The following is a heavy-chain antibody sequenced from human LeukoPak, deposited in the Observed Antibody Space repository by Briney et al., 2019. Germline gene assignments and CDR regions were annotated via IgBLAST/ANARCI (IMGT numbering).Heavy chain of an antibody. J-gene: IGHJ6*03. D-gene: IGHD1-26*01. V-gene: IGHV1-2*02. CDR3: ARVGELLLHSSLDYYYYYMDV. CDR1: GYTFTGYY. CDR2: INPNSGGT. Sequence: ASVKVSCKASGYTFTGYYMHWVRQAPGQGPEWMGWINPNSGGTNYAQKFQGRVTMTRDTSISTAYMELSRLRSDDTAVYYCARVGELLLHSSLDYYYYYMDVWGKGTTVTVSS.